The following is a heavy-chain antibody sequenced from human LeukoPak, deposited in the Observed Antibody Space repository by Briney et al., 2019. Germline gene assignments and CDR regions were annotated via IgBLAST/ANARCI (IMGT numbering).Heavy chain of an antibody. CDR1: GGSISSYY. D-gene: IGHD3-16*02. Sequence: SETLSLTCTVSGGSISSYYWSWIRQPPGKGLEWIGYIYYSGSTNYNPSLKSRVTISVDTSKNQFSLKLSSVTAADTAVYYCARGIRENDYVWGSYRYTGEWFDPWGQGTLVTVSS. J-gene: IGHJ5*02. V-gene: IGHV4-59*01. CDR3: ARGIRENDYVWGSYRYTGEWFDP. CDR2: IYYSGST.